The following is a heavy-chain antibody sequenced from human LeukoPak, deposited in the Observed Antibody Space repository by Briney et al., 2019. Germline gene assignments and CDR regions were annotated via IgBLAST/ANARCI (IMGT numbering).Heavy chain of an antibody. J-gene: IGHJ3*02. CDR1: SDSFSSIYY. CDR2: ISYSGIT. D-gene: IGHD1-1*01. Sequence: PSETLSLTCTVSSDSFSSIYYWGWLRQPPGEGPEWIGSISYSGITYYNPSLKSRVIISVDTSKNQFSLQLESVTAADTGVYYCARRSTTWNAFDIWGQGTMLTVSS. CDR3: ARRSTTWNAFDI. V-gene: IGHV4-39*01.